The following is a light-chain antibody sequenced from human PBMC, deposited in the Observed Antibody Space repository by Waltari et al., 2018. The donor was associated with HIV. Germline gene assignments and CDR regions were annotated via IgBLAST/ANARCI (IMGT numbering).Light chain of an antibody. Sequence: QSVLTQPPSVSGAPGQRVTISCTGSSSNIGAGYDVHWYQQLPGTAPKLLIYGNSNRPSGVPDRFSGSTSGTSASLAITGLQAEDEADYYCQSYDSSLSVVVFGGETKLTVL. CDR3: QSYDSSLSVVV. V-gene: IGLV1-40*01. J-gene: IGLJ2*01. CDR2: GNS. CDR1: SSNIGAGYD.